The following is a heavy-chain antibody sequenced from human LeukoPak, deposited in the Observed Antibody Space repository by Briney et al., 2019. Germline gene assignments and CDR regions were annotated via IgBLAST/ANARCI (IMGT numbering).Heavy chain of an antibody. CDR1: GGTFSSYA. CDR2: IIPIFGTA. D-gene: IGHD3-3*01. J-gene: IGHJ4*02. Sequence: SVKVCCKASGGTFSSYAISWVRQAPGQGLEWMGRIIPIFGTANYAQKFQGRVTITTDESTSTAYMELSSLRSEDTAVYYCARDGITIFGVVKDPFDYWGQGTLVTVSS. V-gene: IGHV1-69*05. CDR3: ARDGITIFGVVKDPFDY.